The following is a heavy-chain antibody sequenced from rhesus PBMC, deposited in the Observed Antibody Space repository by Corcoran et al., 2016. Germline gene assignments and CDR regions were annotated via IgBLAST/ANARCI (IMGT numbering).Heavy chain of an antibody. D-gene: IGHD4-29*01. V-gene: IGHV4-173*01. J-gene: IGHJ4*01. Sequence: QLQLQESGPGLVKPSETLSLTCAVSGGSISSNWWSCIRQPPGTGLEWVGRISGSGESTSYNPSLKSRVTISTDTSKNQHSLKLISVTAADTAVYYCARLERGLATVFDYWGQGVLVTVSS. CDR1: GGSISSNW. CDR3: ARLERGLATVFDY. CDR2: ISGSGEST.